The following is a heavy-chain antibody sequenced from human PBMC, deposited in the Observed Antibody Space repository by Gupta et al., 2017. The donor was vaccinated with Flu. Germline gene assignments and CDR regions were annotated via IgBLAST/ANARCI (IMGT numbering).Heavy chain of an antibody. CDR3: ARHYTFDY. V-gene: IGHV4-39*01. J-gene: IGHJ4*02. D-gene: IGHD3-16*01. CDR2: IYYSGST. Sequence: SGGSVSSSSYYWGWIRQPPGKGLEWIGSIYYSGSTYYNPSLKSRVTISVDTSKNQFSLKLSSVTAADTAVYYCARHYTFDYWGQGTLVTVSS. CDR1: GGSVSSSSYY.